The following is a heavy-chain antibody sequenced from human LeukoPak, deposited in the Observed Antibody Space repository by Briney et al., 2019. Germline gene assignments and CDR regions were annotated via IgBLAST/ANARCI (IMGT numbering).Heavy chain of an antibody. D-gene: IGHD1-26*01. CDR3: ARDAAIVGTHPPDY. J-gene: IGHJ4*02. V-gene: IGHV3-48*04. CDR1: GFTFNTYS. CDR2: ISGIDGTV. Sequence: GGSLRLSCAASGFTFNTYSMNWVRQAPGKGLEWVSHISGIDGTVYYADSVKGRFTISRDNAKNSLYLQMNSLTADDTATYFCARDAAIVGTHPPDYWGQGTLVTVSS.